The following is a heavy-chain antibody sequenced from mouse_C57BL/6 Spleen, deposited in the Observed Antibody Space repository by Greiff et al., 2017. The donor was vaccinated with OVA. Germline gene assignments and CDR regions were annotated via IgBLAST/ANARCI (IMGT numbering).Heavy chain of an antibody. Sequence: EVKLQESGPGLVKPSQSLSLTCSVTGYSITSGYYWNWIRQFPGNKLEWMGYISYDGSNNYNPSLKNRISITRDTSKNQFFLKLNSVTTEDTATYYCARIIYYDYPFDYWGQGTTLTVSS. CDR1: GYSITSGYY. V-gene: IGHV3-6*01. CDR2: ISYDGSN. D-gene: IGHD2-4*01. CDR3: ARIIYYDYPFDY. J-gene: IGHJ2*01.